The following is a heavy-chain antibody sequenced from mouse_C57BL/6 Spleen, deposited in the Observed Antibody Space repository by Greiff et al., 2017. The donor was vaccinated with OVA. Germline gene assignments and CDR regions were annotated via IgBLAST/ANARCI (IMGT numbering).Heavy chain of an antibody. CDR2: IDPSDSYT. CDR3: ARLDYYGSSYEDWFAY. CDR1: GYTFTSYW. D-gene: IGHD1-1*01. J-gene: IGHJ3*01. V-gene: IGHV1-59*01. Sequence: QVQLKQPGAELVRPGTSVKLSCKASGYTFTSYWMHWVKQRPGQGLEWIGVIDPSDSYTNYNQKFKGKATLTVDTSSSTAYMQLSSLTSEDSAVYYCARLDYYGSSYEDWFAYWGQGTLVTVSA.